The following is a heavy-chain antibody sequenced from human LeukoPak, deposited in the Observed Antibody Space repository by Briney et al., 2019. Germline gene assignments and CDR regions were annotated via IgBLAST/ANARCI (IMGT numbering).Heavy chain of an antibody. V-gene: IGHV3-9*01. Sequence: GRSLRLSCAASGFTFDDYAMHWVRQAPGKGLEWVSGISWNSGSIGYADSVKGRFTISRDNAENSLYLQMNSLRAEDTALYYCAKERGRLGQRGWVDYYYYGMDVWGQGTTVTVSS. CDR1: GFTFDDYA. J-gene: IGHJ6*02. CDR3: AKERGRLGQRGWVDYYYYGMDV. CDR2: ISWNSGSI. D-gene: IGHD3-16*01.